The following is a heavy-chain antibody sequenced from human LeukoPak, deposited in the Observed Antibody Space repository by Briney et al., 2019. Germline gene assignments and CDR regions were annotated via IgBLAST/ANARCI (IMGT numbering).Heavy chain of an antibody. J-gene: IGHJ3*02. Sequence: SETLSLTCAGYGGSCSGYYWSWIRQHPGKGLEGVGHISQSGGSYYNPSLERRLIISLDMSRKRFSLKLTSVTAADTAVYSCARDIYNWNVDVLDIWGQGTMVTVAS. V-gene: IGHV4-34*09. CDR2: ISQSGGS. CDR1: GGSCSGYY. D-gene: IGHD1-1*01. CDR3: ARDIYNWNVDVLDI.